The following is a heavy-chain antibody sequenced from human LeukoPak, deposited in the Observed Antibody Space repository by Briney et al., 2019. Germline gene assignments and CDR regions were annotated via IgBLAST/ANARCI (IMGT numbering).Heavy chain of an antibody. CDR1: GGTFSSYA. D-gene: IGHD3-22*01. CDR2: IIPIFGTA. J-gene: IGHJ4*02. CDR3: ARGDSSGYYYLDY. Sequence: ASVKVSRKASGGTFSSYAISWVRQAPGQGLEWMGGIIPIFGTANYAQKFQGRVTITADESTSTAYMELSSLRSEDTAVYYCARGDSSGYYYLDYWGQGTLVTVSS. V-gene: IGHV1-69*13.